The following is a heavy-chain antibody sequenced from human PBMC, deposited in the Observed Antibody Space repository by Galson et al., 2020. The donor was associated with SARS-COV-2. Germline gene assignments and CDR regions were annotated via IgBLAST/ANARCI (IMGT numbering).Heavy chain of an antibody. CDR1: GYTLTELS. D-gene: IGHD3-22*01. CDR2: FDPEDGET. Sequence: ASVKVSCKVSGYTLTELSMHWVRQAPGKGLEWMGGFDPEDGETIYAQKFQGRVTMTEDTSTDTAYMELSSLRSEDTAVYYCAATPPDYYDSSGYYRGGWFDPWGQGTLVTVSS. V-gene: IGHV1-24*01. CDR3: AATPPDYYDSSGYYRGGWFDP. J-gene: IGHJ5*02.